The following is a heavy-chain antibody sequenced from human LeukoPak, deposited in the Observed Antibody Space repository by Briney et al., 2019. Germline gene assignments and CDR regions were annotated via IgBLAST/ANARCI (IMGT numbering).Heavy chain of an antibody. CDR3: ARVALLWFGELFSYTTSYYYMDV. D-gene: IGHD3-10*01. CDR2: ISAYNGNT. Sequence: ASVKVSCKASGYTFTSYGISWVRQAPGQGLEWMGWISAYNGNTNYAQKLQGRVTMTTDTSTSTAYMELRSLRSDDTAVYYCARVALLWFGELFSYTTSYYYMDVWGKGTTVTISS. V-gene: IGHV1-18*01. CDR1: GYTFTSYG. J-gene: IGHJ6*03.